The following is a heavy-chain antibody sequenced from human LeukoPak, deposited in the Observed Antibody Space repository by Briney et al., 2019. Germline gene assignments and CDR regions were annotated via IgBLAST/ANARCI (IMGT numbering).Heavy chain of an antibody. J-gene: IGHJ4*02. Sequence: GGSLRLSCAASGFTFDDYGMHWVRQAPGKGLEWVAFIRYDGSNKYYADSVKGRFTISRDNSKNTLYLQMNSLRAEDTAVYYCAKDREATFDYWGQGTLVTVSS. CDR1: GFTFDDYG. V-gene: IGHV3-30*02. D-gene: IGHD1-26*01. CDR2: IRYDGSNK. CDR3: AKDREATFDY.